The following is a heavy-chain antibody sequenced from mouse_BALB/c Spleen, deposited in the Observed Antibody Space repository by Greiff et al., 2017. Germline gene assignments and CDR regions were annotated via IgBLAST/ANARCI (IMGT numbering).Heavy chain of an antibody. CDR1: GFNIKDTY. Sequence: DVKLVESGAELVKPGASVKLSCTASGFNIKDTYMHWVKQRPEQGLEWIGRIDPANGNTKYDPKFQGKATITADTSSNTAYLQLSSLTSEDTAVYYCASLSTMITTAWFAYWGQGTLVTVSA. CDR3: ASLSTMITTAWFAY. CDR2: IDPANGNT. V-gene: IGHV14-3*02. J-gene: IGHJ3*01. D-gene: IGHD2-4*01.